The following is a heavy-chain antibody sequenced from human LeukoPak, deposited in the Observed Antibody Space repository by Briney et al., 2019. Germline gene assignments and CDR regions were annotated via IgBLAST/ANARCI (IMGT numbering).Heavy chain of an antibody. J-gene: IGHJ4*02. CDR2: ISYDGSNK. CDR3: AKEGSNGDFDY. CDR1: GFTFSSYD. V-gene: IGHV3-30*18. D-gene: IGHD1-26*01. Sequence: GGSLRLSCAASGFTFSSYDMHWARQAPGKGLEWVTVISYDGSNKYYGDSVKGRFTISRDNSKNTLYLKMNSLRAEDTAVYYCAKEGSNGDFDYWGQGTLVTVSS.